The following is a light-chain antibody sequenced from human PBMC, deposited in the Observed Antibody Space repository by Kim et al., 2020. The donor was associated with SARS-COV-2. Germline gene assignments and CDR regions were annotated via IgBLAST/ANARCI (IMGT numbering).Light chain of an antibody. CDR2: GAS. CDR1: QSVSSN. J-gene: IGKJ2*01. Sequence: VSPGETAALSCRASQSVSSNFAWYQQKPGQAPRILIYGASTRATGIPARFSGSGSGTEFTLTISSLQSEDFAVYYCQQYNNWPPYTFGQGTKLEI. CDR3: QQYNNWPPYT. V-gene: IGKV3-15*01.